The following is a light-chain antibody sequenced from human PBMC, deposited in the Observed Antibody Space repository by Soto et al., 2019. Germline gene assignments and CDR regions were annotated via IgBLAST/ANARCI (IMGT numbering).Light chain of an antibody. CDR1: QSVADSY. Sequence: EVVLTQSPGTLSLSPGERATLSCRASQSVADSYLDWYQQKPGRAPRLLFYAVTRRATGIPDRFSGSGSGTAFTLTISTLEPDDFAVYYCHHFGSSPETFGQGTKVE. CDR2: AVT. V-gene: IGKV3-20*01. J-gene: IGKJ1*01. CDR3: HHFGSSPET.